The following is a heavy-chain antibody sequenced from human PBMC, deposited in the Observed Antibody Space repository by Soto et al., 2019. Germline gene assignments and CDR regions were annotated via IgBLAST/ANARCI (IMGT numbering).Heavy chain of an antibody. CDR2: ISAYNGNT. CDR3: ASPTPYSSSSWEDLDY. CDR1: GYTFTSYG. V-gene: IGHV1-18*01. D-gene: IGHD6-6*01. J-gene: IGHJ4*02. Sequence: QVQLVQSGAEVKKPGASVKVSCKASGYTFTSYGISWVRQAPGQGLEWMGWISAYNGNTNYAQKLQGRVTRTTDTSTSTAYMELRSLRSDDTAVYYWASPTPYSSSSWEDLDYWGQGTLVTVSS.